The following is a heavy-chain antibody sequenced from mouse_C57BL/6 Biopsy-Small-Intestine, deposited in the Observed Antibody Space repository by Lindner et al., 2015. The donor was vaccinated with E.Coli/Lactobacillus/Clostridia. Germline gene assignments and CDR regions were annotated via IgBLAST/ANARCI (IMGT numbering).Heavy chain of an antibody. J-gene: IGHJ3*01. CDR3: ARDYYGSGSYLGPFDI. D-gene: IGHD1-1*02. V-gene: IGHV1-84*02. CDR2: INGGNGNT. CDR1: GYTFITYA. Sequence: SVKVSCKASGYTFITYAMHWVRQAPGQRLEWMGWINGGNGNTKYSQKFQGRVIITRDTSASTAYMELSSLRSEDTAVYYCARDYYGSGSYLGPFDIWGQGTMVTVS.